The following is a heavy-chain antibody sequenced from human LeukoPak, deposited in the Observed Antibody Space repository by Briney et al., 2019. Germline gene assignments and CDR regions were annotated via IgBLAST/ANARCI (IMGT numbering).Heavy chain of an antibody. V-gene: IGHV3-64*01. CDR3: VNYGMDV. Sequence: PGGSLRLSCAASGFTFSMYAMHWVRQAPGKGLEYVSAISNDGGSTYYANSVKGRFTISRDNSKNTLYLQMGSLRAEDMAVYYCVNYGMDVWGQGTTVTVSS. J-gene: IGHJ6*02. CDR2: ISNDGGST. CDR1: GFTFSMYA.